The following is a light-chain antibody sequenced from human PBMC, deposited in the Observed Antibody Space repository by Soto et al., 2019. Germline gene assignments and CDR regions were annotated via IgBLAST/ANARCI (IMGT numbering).Light chain of an antibody. CDR1: QSVSSN. CDR3: QQYGSSPLT. CDR2: ESS. V-gene: IGKV3-20*01. Sequence: EIVMTQSPATLSVSPWERATLSCRASQSVSSNLAWYQQKPGQAPRLLIYESSNRATGIAARFSGSGSGTDFTLTIRRLEPEDFAVYYCQQYGSSPLTFGGGTK. J-gene: IGKJ4*01.